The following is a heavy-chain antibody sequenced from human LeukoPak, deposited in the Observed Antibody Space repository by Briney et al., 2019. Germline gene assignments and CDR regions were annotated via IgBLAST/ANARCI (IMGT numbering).Heavy chain of an antibody. CDR1: GFTVSSKR. Sequence: GGSLRFSCAASGFTVSSKRMSWVRQAPGKGLEWVSSFGTRSTSIYHAGSVKGRFAISRDNAKNSLYLQMNSLRAEDTALYYCAREVSEGFDFWAREPWSPSPQ. J-gene: IGHJ4*02. CDR2: FGTRSTSI. V-gene: IGHV3-21*01. CDR3: AREVSEGFDF. D-gene: IGHD3-22*01.